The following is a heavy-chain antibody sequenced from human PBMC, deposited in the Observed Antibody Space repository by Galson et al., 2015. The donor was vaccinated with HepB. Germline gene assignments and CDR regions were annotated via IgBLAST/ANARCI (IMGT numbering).Heavy chain of an antibody. CDR2: IYWDDDN. Sequence: PALVKPTQTLTLTCTFSGFSLRASGAGVGWIRQPPGKALEWLAFIYWDDDNRYNPSLRSRLTVTKDTSNNQVVLTMTNMDPVDTATYYCAHGRSYSGSWNWGDLDYWGQGTLVTVSS. CDR1: GFSLRASGAG. CDR3: AHGRSYSGSWNWGDLDY. V-gene: IGHV2-5*02. D-gene: IGHD1-7*01. J-gene: IGHJ4*02.